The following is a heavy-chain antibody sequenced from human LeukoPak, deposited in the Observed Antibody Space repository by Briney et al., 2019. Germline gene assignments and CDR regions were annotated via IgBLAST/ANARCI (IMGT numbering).Heavy chain of an antibody. CDR1: GFTFSDYY. J-gene: IGHJ6*04. CDR2: ISDSGSAI. CDR3: AKKVYHKMEV. D-gene: IGHD2-2*02. V-gene: IGHV3-11*01. Sequence: GGSLRLSCAASGFTFSDYYMSRFRQAPGKGLEWVSYISDSGSAISYADSVKGRFTISRDNSKNTLYLQMNSLSAEDTAVYFCAKKVYHKMEVWGKGTTVTVPS.